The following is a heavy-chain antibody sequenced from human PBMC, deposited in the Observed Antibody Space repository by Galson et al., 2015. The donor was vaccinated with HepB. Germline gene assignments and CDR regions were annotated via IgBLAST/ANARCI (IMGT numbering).Heavy chain of an antibody. CDR1: GFTFSSHG. D-gene: IGHD6-6*01. CDR3: AKCIAARRGDLYYGMDV. CDR2: ISYDGSNK. Sequence: SLRLSCAASGFTFSSHGMHWVRQAPGKGLEWVAVISYDGSNKYYADSVKGRFTISRDNSKNTLYLQVNSLRAEDTAVYYCAKCIAARRGDLYYGMDVWGQGTTVTVSS. J-gene: IGHJ6*02. V-gene: IGHV3-30*18.